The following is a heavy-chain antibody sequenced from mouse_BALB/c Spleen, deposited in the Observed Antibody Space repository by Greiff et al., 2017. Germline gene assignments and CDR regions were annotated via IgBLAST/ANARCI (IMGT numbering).Heavy chain of an antibody. V-gene: IGHV1-69*02. CDR2: IYPSDSYT. J-gene: IGHJ3*01. Sequence: QVQLQQSGAELVRPGASVKLSCKSSGYTFTSYWINWVKQRPGQGLEWIGNIYPSDSYTNYNQKFKDKATLTVDKSSSTAYMQLSSPTSEDSAVYYCTRRGITTGTWGFAYWGQGTLVTVSA. CDR3: TRRGITTGTWGFAY. CDR1: GYTFTSYW. D-gene: IGHD1-2*01.